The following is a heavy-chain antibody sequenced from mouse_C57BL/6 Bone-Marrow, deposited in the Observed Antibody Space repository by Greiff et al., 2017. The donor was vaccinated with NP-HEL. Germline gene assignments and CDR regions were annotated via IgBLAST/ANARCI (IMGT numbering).Heavy chain of an antibody. V-gene: IGHV1-61*01. CDR2: IYPSDSET. CDR1: GYTFTSYW. Sequence: QVQLQQPGAELVRPGSSVKLSCKASGYTFTSYWMDWVKQRPGQGLAWIGNIYPSDSETHYNQKFKDKATLTVDKSSSTAYMQLSSLTSEDSAVYYCARDYGTWYFDVWGTGTTVTVSS. CDR3: ARDYGTWYFDV. D-gene: IGHD1-2*01. J-gene: IGHJ1*03.